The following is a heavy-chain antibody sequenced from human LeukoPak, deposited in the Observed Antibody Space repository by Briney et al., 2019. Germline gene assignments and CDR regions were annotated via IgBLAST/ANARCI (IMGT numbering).Heavy chain of an antibody. CDR3: MRLVATSWFDT. CDR1: GFTFSNAW. CDR2: IKSKTDGGTT. D-gene: IGHD5-12*01. V-gene: IGHV3-15*01. Sequence: GGSLRLSCAASGFTFSNAWMSWVRQAPGKGLEWVGRIKSKTDGGTTDYAAPVKGRFTISRDDSKNTLYLQMNSLKTEDTAVYYCMRLVATSWFDTWGQGTLVTVSS. J-gene: IGHJ5*02.